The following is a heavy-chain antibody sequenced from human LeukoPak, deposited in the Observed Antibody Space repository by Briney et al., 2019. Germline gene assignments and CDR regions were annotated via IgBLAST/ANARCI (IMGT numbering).Heavy chain of an antibody. CDR1: GFTFSSYG. CDR3: AKEIAAAASSTPLDY. V-gene: IGHV3-30*18. D-gene: IGHD6-13*01. J-gene: IGHJ4*02. CDR2: ISYDGSNK. Sequence: PGRSLRLSCAASGFTFSSYGMHRVRQAPGKGLEWVAVISYDGSNKYYADSVKGRFTTSRDNSKNTLYLQMNSLRAEDTAVYYCAKEIAAAASSTPLDYWGQGTLVTVSS.